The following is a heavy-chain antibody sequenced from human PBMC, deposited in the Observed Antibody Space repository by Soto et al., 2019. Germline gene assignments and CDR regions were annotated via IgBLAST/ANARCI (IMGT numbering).Heavy chain of an antibody. V-gene: IGHV3-23*01. CDR2: ISGGGGRT. Sequence: EVQLLESGGGMVQPGGSLRLSCAASGFSLRSYDINWVRQAPGKGLEWVSGISGGGGRTHYADSVKGRFTISRDNSKNTLYLQMTTLRAEDTAVYYCAKRNWNDDRGGWGQGTLVTVSS. D-gene: IGHD1-1*01. J-gene: IGHJ1*01. CDR1: GFSLRSYD. CDR3: AKRNWNDDRGG.